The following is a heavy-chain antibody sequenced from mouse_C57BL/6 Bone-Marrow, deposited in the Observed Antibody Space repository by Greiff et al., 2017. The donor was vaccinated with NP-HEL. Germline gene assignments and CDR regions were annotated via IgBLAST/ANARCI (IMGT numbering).Heavy chain of an antibody. CDR1: GYTFTSYW. D-gene: IGHD2-4*01. J-gene: IGHJ4*01. V-gene: IGHV1-64*01. Sequence: VQLQQPGAELVKPGASVKLSCKASGYTFTSYWMHWVKQRPGQGLEWIGMIHPNSGSTNYNEKFKSKATLTVDKSSSTAYMQLSSLTSEDSAVYYCASSYDYADYYAMDYWGQGTSVTVSS. CDR3: ASSYDYADYYAMDY. CDR2: IHPNSGST.